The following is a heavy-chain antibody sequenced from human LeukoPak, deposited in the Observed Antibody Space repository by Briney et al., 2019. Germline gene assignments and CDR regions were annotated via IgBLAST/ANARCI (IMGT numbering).Heavy chain of an antibody. D-gene: IGHD4-17*01. Sequence: SETLSLTCSVSGVSISAYYWSWIRQHPGKGLEWIGYIYYSGSTYYNPSLKSRVTISVDTSKNQFSLKLSSVTAADTAVYYCARSPTTVNPPLNWFDPWGQGTLVTVSS. CDR2: IYYSGST. J-gene: IGHJ5*02. CDR3: ARSPTTVNPPLNWFDP. V-gene: IGHV4-31*03. CDR1: GVSISAYY.